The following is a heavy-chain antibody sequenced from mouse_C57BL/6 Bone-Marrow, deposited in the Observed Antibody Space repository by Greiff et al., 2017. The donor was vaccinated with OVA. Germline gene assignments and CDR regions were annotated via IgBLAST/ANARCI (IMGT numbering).Heavy chain of an antibody. CDR1: GYTFTSYW. CDR2: IYPSDSET. V-gene: IGHV1-61*01. Sequence: QVQLQQPGAELVRPGSSVKLSCKASGYTFTSYWMDWVKQRPGQGLEWIGNIYPSDSETHYNQKFKDKATLTVDKSSSTAYMQLSSLTSEDSAVYYCAFYDYGGYYFDYWGQGTTLTVSS. CDR3: AFYDYGGYYFDY. J-gene: IGHJ2*01. D-gene: IGHD2-4*01.